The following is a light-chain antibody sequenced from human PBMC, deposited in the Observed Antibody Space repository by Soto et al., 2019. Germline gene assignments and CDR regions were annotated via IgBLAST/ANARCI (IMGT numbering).Light chain of an antibody. V-gene: IGKV3-15*01. J-gene: IGKJ1*01. CDR1: QSVTNN. Sequence: EIVMTQSPATLSVSPGERATLSCRASQSVTNNLDWYQQKPGQAPRLLIYGASTRATGIPARFSGSGSGTEFTLTISSLQSEDFAIYYCQHYNNWPPWTFGQGTKVEIK. CDR3: QHYNNWPPWT. CDR2: GAS.